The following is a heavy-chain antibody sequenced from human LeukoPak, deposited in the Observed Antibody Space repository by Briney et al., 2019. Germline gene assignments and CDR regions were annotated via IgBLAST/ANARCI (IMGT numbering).Heavy chain of an antibody. CDR1: GFTFSSYG. V-gene: IGHV3-30*02. CDR3: AKDMGSSSSSGLLDY. CDR2: IRYDGSNK. J-gene: IGHJ4*02. D-gene: IGHD6-13*01. Sequence: GGSLRLSSAASGFTFSSYGMHWGRQAPGKGLEWVAFIRYDGSNKYYADSVKGRFTISRDNSKNTLYLQMNSLRAEDTAAYYCAKDMGSSSSSGLLDYWGQGTLVTVSS.